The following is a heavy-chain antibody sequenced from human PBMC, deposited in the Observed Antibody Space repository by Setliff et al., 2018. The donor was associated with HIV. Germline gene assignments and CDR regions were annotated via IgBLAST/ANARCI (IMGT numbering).Heavy chain of an antibody. Sequence: SVKVSCKVSGDTFNNYGLSWVRQAPGQGLGWMGGIIPIFKSADYAQKFQGRVTITTDESTSTAYMDLSSLKSEDTAIYYCARTSGDAYNYEGAFDVWGQGTLVTVSS. CDR2: IIPIFKSA. CDR3: ARTSGDAYNYEGAFDV. V-gene: IGHV1-69*05. J-gene: IGHJ3*01. CDR1: GDTFNNYG. D-gene: IGHD5-12*01.